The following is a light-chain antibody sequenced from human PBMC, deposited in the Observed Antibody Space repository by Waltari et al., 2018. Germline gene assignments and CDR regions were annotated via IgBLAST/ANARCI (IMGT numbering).Light chain of an antibody. CDR2: DVS. CDR3: QQRSNWTPHT. CDR1: QSVGSY. V-gene: IGKV3-11*01. J-gene: IGKJ2*01. Sequence: EIVLTQSPATLSLSPWDTATLSCRASQSVGSYLAWYQQKPGQPPRLLIYDVSNRATGVPARFRGSGSGTDFTLTISSLEAEDFAVYYCQQRSNWTPHTFGQGARLEIK.